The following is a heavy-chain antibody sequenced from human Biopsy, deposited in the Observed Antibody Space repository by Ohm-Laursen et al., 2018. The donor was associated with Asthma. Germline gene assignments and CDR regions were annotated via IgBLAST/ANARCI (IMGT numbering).Heavy chain of an antibody. V-gene: IGHV3-30*19. J-gene: IGHJ4*02. Sequence: SLRLSCAASGFTFSSYGMHWVRQAPGKGLEWVAVGGSYYDGGLKYYADSVKGRFALSRDNSQNTLYLQMNSLRPDDTAVYYCARDVMEWYLPAFDFWGQGTLVTVSS. CDR2: GGSYYDGGLK. CDR3: ARDVMEWYLPAFDF. D-gene: IGHD3-3*01. CDR1: GFTFSSYG.